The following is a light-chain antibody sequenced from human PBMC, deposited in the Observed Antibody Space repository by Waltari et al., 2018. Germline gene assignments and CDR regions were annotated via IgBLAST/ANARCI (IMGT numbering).Light chain of an antibody. Sequence: SCRASQSVSRALAWYQQKPGQAPRLLIYGASTRATGIPDRFSGSGSGTDFSLTISRLEPDDFAVYYCQHYLRLPVTFGQGTTLKI. V-gene: IGKV3-20*01. CDR1: QSVSRA. J-gene: IGKJ1*01. CDR3: QHYLRLPVT. CDR2: GAS.